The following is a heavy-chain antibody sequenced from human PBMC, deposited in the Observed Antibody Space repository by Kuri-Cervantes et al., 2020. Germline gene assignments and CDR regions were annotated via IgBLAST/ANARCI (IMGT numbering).Heavy chain of an antibody. CDR1: NYSLSNYG. CDR3: ARDRRAGSSGWYGTDY. Sequence: SVKVSCKASNYSLSNYGVSWVRQAPGAGLEWMGGIIPIFGTANYAQKFQGRVTITADESTSTAYMELSSLRSEDTAVYYCARDRRAGSSGWYGTDYWGQGTLVTVSS. V-gene: IGHV1-69*13. J-gene: IGHJ4*02. CDR2: IIPIFGTA. D-gene: IGHD6-19*01.